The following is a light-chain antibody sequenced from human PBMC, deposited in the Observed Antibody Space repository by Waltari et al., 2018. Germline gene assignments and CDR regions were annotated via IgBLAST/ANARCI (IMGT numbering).Light chain of an antibody. V-gene: IGLV2-14*03. CDR2: AVT. CDR3: SSYTSSNTLG. J-gene: IGLJ1*01. CDR1: SSDVGGYNY. Sequence: QSALTQPASVSGSPGQSLTIPCTGTSSDVGGYNYVSWYQQHPGKAPKLMIYAVTNRPSGVSNRFSGSKSGNTASLTISGLQAEDEADYYCSSYTSSNTLGFGTGTKVTVL.